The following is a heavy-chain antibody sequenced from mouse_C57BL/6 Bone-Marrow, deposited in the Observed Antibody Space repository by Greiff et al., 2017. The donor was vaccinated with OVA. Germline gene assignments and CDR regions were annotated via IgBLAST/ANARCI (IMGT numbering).Heavy chain of an antibody. Sequence: VQLQQSGPGLVAPSQSLSITCTVSGFSFTSYAISWVRQPPGKGLEWLGVIWTGGGTNYNSALKSSLSISTDNSKSPVFIKMSSLQTDDTAMYYCARDSGYCDVWGTGTTVTVSS. CDR1: GFSFTSYA. CDR3: ARDSGYCDV. J-gene: IGHJ1*03. CDR2: IWTGGGT. V-gene: IGHV2-9-1*01.